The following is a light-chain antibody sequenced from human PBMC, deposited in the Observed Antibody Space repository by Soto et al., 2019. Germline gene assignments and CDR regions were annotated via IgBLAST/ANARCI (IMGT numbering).Light chain of an antibody. CDR2: DAS. J-gene: IGKJ2*01. CDR1: QSVSSY. CDR3: QQHNIWPYT. Sequence: PGESATLSCRASQSVSSYLAWYQQKPGQAPRLLIHDASHRATGIPARFSGSGSGTDFTLRISSLAPEDFAVYHCQQHNIWPYTFGQGTKLEIK. V-gene: IGKV3-11*01.